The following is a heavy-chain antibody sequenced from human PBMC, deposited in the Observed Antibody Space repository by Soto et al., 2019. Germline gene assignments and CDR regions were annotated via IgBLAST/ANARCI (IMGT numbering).Heavy chain of an antibody. J-gene: IGHJ4*02. CDR2: IYWDNDK. CDR1: GFSLSTTGVG. CDR3: ARSLWFGELH. V-gene: IGHV2-5*02. Sequence: QITLKESGPTLVKRTQTLTLTCSFSGFSLSTTGVGVGWIRQSPGKALEWLAIIYWDNDKRYSPSLKSRVIITKDTSKNQVVLTVTNMDPVDTGTYYCARSLWFGELHWGQGALVTVSS. D-gene: IGHD3-10*01.